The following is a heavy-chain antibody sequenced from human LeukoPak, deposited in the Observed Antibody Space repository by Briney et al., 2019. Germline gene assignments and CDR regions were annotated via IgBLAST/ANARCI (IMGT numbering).Heavy chain of an antibody. CDR2: ISSSISYI. J-gene: IGHJ1*01. V-gene: IGHV3-21*01. CDR1: GFTFSSYS. CDR3: ASPIGSSSWYGYFQH. D-gene: IGHD6-13*01. Sequence: GGCLRLSCAASGFTFSSYSMNWVRQAPGKGLEWVSYISSSISYIYYADSVKGRFTISRDNAKNSLYLQMNSLRAEDTAVYYCASPIGSSSWYGYFQHWGQGTLVT.